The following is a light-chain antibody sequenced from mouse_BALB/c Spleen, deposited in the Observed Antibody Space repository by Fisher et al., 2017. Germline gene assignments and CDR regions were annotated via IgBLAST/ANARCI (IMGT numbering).Light chain of an antibody. CDR1: SSVSY. J-gene: IGKJ5*01. V-gene: IGKV4-55*01. Sequence: IVLTQTPAIMSASLGEKVTMSCRASSSVSYMYWYQQKPGSSPRLLIYDTSNLASGVPVRFSGSGSGTSYSLTISSMEAEDAATYYCQQWSSYPLTFGAGTKLELK. CDR3: QQWSSYPLT. CDR2: DTS.